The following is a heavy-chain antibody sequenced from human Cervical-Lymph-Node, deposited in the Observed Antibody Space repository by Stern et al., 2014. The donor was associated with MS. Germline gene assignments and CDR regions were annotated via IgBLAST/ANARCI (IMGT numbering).Heavy chain of an antibody. J-gene: IGHJ4*02. CDR3: AKVFPGIAVAGGSPFDY. CDR2: ISGSGGST. D-gene: IGHD6-19*01. CDR1: GFTFSSYA. V-gene: IGHV3-23*04. Sequence: EVQLEESGGGLVQPGGSLRLSCAASGFTFSSYAMSWVRQAPGKGLEWVSAISGSGGSTYYADSVKGRFTISRDNSKNTLYLQMNSLRAEDTAVYYCAKVFPGIAVAGGSPFDYWGQGTLVTVSS.